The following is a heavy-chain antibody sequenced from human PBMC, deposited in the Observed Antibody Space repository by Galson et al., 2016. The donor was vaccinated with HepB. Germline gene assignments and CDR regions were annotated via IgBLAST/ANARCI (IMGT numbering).Heavy chain of an antibody. CDR1: GLTFSSFA. Sequence: SLRLSCAASGLTFSSFAMSWVRQAPGKGLEWVSGIIGSGGRTWYADSVKGRFSISRDKSKNTLYLQLATLRTEDTAVFYFAKIKGQDYYDYGMDVGGQGTTVPGPS. CDR2: IIGSGGRT. J-gene: IGHJ6*02. V-gene: IGHV3-23*01. CDR3: AKIKGQDYYDYGMDV.